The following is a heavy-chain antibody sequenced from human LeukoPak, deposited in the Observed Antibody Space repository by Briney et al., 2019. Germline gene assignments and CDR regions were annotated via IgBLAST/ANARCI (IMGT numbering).Heavy chain of an antibody. Sequence: ASVKVSCKTSGYTFTSSGITWVRQAPGQGLEWMGWINTHNGYSKYAQRLQGRVTMTADTSTSTAYMELSSLTSDDTAVYSCAKNTTGGYSDSWGQGTLVTVSS. J-gene: IGHJ4*02. D-gene: IGHD2-15*01. CDR1: GYTFTSSG. V-gene: IGHV1-18*01. CDR3: AKNTTGGYSDS. CDR2: INTHNGYS.